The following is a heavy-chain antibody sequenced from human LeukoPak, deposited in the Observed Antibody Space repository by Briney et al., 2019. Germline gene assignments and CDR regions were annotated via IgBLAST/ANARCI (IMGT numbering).Heavy chain of an antibody. CDR2: INPSGGST. CDR3: ARSYSGSYYAESGVDY. J-gene: IGHJ4*02. CDR1: GYTFINCY. D-gene: IGHD1-26*01. V-gene: IGHV1-46*01. Sequence: GASVKFSCKASGYTFINCYMHWVRQAPGQGLEWMGIINPSGGSTRYAQKFQGRVTMTRDTSTSTVYMELSSLRSEDTAVYYCARSYSGSYYAESGVDYWGQGTLVTVSS.